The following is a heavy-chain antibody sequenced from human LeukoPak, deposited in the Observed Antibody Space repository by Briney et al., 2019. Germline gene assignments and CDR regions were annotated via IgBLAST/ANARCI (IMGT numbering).Heavy chain of an antibody. CDR3: ATETVGYYAPTDAFDI. J-gene: IGHJ3*02. D-gene: IGHD2/OR15-2a*01. CDR2: ISAYNGNT. Sequence: GASVKVSCKASGYTFTSYGISWVRQAPGQGLEWMGWISAYNGNTNYAQKLQGRVTMTTDTSASTAYMELRSLRSEDTAVYYCATETVGYYAPTDAFDIWGQGTMVTVSS. CDR1: GYTFTSYG. V-gene: IGHV1-18*01.